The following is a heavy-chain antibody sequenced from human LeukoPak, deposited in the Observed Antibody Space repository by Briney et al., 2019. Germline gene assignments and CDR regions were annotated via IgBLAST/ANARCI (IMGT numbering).Heavy chain of an antibody. Sequence: GGSLRLSCAASGFTFSSSGMNWVRQAPGKGLEWISGISGSGASTYYADSVKGRFTISRDDSRNTLYLQMNSLRGDDTAVYYCAKDVGKWESLHFFDYWGQGTLVTVSS. D-gene: IGHD1-26*01. CDR2: ISGSGAST. V-gene: IGHV3-23*01. CDR1: GFTFSSSG. CDR3: AKDVGKWESLHFFDY. J-gene: IGHJ4*02.